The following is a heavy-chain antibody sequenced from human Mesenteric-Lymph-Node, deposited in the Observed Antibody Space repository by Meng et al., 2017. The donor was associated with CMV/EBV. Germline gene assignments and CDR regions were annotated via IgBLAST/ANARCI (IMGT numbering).Heavy chain of an antibody. V-gene: IGHV4-30-4*01. D-gene: IGHD3-3*01. J-gene: IGHJ5*02. Sequence: LRLSCTVSGGSINSDDHYWSWIRQSPGKGLEWIGHIYHSGSTYYNPSLESRITISIDTSRNQFSLKLSSVTAADSAVYFCARADYCSSVTCAFDPWGQGSLVTVSS. CDR1: GGSINSDDHY. CDR2: IYHSGST. CDR3: ARADYCSSVTCAFDP.